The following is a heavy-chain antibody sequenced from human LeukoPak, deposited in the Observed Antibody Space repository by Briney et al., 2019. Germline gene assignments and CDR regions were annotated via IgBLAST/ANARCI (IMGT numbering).Heavy chain of an antibody. Sequence: SETLSLTCAVYGGSFSGYYWSWIRQPPGKGLEWIGYIYYSGSTYYNPSLKSRVTISVDTSKNQFSLKLSSVTAADTAVYYCARVLAAQSDAYGMDVWGQGTTVTVSS. V-gene: IGHV4-34*09. J-gene: IGHJ6*02. D-gene: IGHD6-6*01. CDR3: ARVLAAQSDAYGMDV. CDR2: IYYSGST. CDR1: GGSFSGYY.